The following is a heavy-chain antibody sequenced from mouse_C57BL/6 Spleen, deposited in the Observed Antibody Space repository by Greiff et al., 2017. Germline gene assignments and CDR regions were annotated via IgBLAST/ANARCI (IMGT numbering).Heavy chain of an antibody. Sequence: QVQLKQPGAELVKPGASVKLSCKASGYTFTSYWMQWVKQRPGQGLEWIGEIDPSDSYTNYNQKFKGKATLTVDTSSSTAYMQLSSLTSEDSAVYYCARGDYYWGQGTTLTVSS. V-gene: IGHV1-50*01. D-gene: IGHD3-3*01. CDR3: ARGDYY. CDR1: GYTFTSYW. CDR2: IDPSDSYT. J-gene: IGHJ2*01.